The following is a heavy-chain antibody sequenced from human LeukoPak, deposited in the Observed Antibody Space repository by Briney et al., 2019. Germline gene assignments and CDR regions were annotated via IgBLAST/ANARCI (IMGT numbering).Heavy chain of an antibody. Sequence: SVKVSCKASGGTFSSYAISWVRQAPGQGLEWMGRIIPILGIANYAQKFQGRVTITADKSTSTAYMELSSLRSEDTAVYYCARVGELGFRITMMYSDAFDIWGQGTMVTVSS. J-gene: IGHJ3*02. V-gene: IGHV1-69*04. CDR2: IIPILGIA. CDR3: ARVGELGFRITMMYSDAFDI. CDR1: GGTFSSYA. D-gene: IGHD3-22*01.